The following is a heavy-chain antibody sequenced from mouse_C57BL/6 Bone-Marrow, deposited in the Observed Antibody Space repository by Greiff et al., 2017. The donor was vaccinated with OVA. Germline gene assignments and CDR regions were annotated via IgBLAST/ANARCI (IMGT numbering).Heavy chain of an antibody. V-gene: IGHV5-12*01. Sequence: EVQLMESGGGLVQPGGSLKLSCAASGFTFSDYYMYWVRQTPEKRLEWVAYISNGGGSTYYPDTVKGRFTISRDTAKNTLYLQKSRLKSEDTAMYDFARLGYDDEWYFEVWGTGTTVTVSS. CDR3: ARLGYDDEWYFEV. J-gene: IGHJ1*03. D-gene: IGHD2-2*01. CDR2: ISNGGGST. CDR1: GFTFSDYY.